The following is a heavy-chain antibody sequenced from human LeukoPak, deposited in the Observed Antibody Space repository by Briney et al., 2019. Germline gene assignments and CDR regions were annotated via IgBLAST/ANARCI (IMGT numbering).Heavy chain of an antibody. CDR3: ARGPFTIFGVADGHWYFDL. J-gene: IGHJ2*01. CDR2: ISAYNGNT. CDR1: GGTFSSYA. D-gene: IGHD3-3*01. V-gene: IGHV1-18*01. Sequence: GASVKVSCKASGGTFSSYAISWVRQAPGQGLEWMGWISAYNGNTNYAQKLQGRVTMTTDTSTSTAYMELRSLRSDDTAVYYCARGPFTIFGVADGHWYFDLWGRGTLVTVSS.